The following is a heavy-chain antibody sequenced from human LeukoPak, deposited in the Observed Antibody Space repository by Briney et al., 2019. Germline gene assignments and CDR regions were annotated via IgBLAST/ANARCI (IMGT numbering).Heavy chain of an antibody. J-gene: IGHJ3*02. CDR1: GFTFSTSY. D-gene: IGHD5-18*01. CDR3: AKGLLDTAMGAFDI. Sequence: PGRSLRLSCAASGFTFSTSYMTWVRQAPGKGLEWASVIYSGGSTYYADSMRGRFTISRDNSKNTLYLQMNSLRAEDTAVYYCAKGLLDTAMGAFDIWGQGTMVTVSS. CDR2: IYSGGST. V-gene: IGHV3-66*01.